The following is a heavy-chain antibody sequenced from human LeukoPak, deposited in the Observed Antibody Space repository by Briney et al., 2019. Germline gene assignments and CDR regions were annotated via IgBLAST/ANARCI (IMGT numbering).Heavy chain of an antibody. CDR1: GFTVSSNY. Sequence: GGSLRLSCAASGFTVSSNYMSWVRQAPGKGLEWVSVIYSGGSTYYADSVKGRFTISRDNSKNTLYLQMNSLRAEDTAVYYCARATYYYDSSGYYVWGQGTLVTVSS. J-gene: IGHJ4*02. CDR2: IYSGGST. CDR3: ARATYYYDSSGYYV. V-gene: IGHV3-53*01. D-gene: IGHD3-22*01.